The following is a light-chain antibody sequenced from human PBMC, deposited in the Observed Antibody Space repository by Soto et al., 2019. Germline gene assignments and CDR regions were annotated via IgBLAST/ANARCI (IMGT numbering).Light chain of an antibody. J-gene: IGLJ1*01. V-gene: IGLV2-14*01. CDR3: SSYTARTTLYV. CDR2: EVS. CDR1: SSEVGSYNY. Sequence: QSVLTKPASVSGSPGQSITISCTGTSSEVGSYNYVSWYQLHPGKAPKLMIYEVSNRPSGASTRSSGSKSGDTASLTISGLQAEDEAEYYCSSYTARTTLYVFGTGTKVTVL.